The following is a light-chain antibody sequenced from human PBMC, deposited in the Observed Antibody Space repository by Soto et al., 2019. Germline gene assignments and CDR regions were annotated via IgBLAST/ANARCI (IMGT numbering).Light chain of an antibody. CDR1: QSISSN. CDR3: QQFYDSPET. Sequence: VMTQSPATLSVSPGETVTLSCTASQSISSNVAWYIHKPGQAPRLLIYRAFTRATGVPDRFSGSGSGTDFTLTISSLQSEDFGIYYCQQFYDSPETFGPGTKLDVK. CDR2: RAF. V-gene: IGKV3-15*01. J-gene: IGKJ3*01.